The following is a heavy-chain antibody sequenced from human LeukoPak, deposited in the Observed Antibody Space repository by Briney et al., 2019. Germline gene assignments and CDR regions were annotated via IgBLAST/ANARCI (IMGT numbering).Heavy chain of an antibody. CDR3: ARDYSSSWSYGMDV. Sequence: GGSLRLSCAASEFTFINYGLHWARQAPGKGLEWVAVVLYDGSKRYYADSVKGRFTISRDNSKNTLYLQMNSLRAEDTAVYYCARDYSSSWSYGMDVWGQGTTVTVSS. CDR1: EFTFINYG. CDR2: VLYDGSKR. V-gene: IGHV3-33*01. J-gene: IGHJ6*02. D-gene: IGHD6-13*01.